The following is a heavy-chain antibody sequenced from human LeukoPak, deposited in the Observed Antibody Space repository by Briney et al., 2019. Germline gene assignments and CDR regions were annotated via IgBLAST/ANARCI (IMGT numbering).Heavy chain of an antibody. V-gene: IGHV3-48*03. CDR3: ARDSSSAREYYYYMDV. J-gene: IGHJ6*03. D-gene: IGHD6-6*01. CDR2: ISSSGSTI. Sequence: PGGSLRLSCAASGFTFSSYEMNWVRQAPGKGLEWVSYISSSGSTIYYADSVKGRFTISRDNAKNSLYLQMNSLRAEDTAVYYCARDSSSAREYYYYMDVWGKGTTVTVSS. CDR1: GFTFSSYE.